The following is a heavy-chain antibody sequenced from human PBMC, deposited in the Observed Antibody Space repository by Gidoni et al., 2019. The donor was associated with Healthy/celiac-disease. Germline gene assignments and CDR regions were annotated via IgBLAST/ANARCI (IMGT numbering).Heavy chain of an antibody. V-gene: IGHV3-74*01. CDR2: INSDGSST. D-gene: IGHD3-3*01. CDR1: GFTFSSYW. CDR3: AREVTIFGVVIIRGWFDP. J-gene: IGHJ5*02. Sequence: EVQLVESGGGLVQPGGSLRLSCAASGFTFSSYWMHWVRQAPGKGLVWVSRINSDGSSTSYADSVKGRFTISRDNAKNTLYLQMNSLRAEDTAVYYCAREVTIFGVVIIRGWFDPWGQGTLVTVSS.